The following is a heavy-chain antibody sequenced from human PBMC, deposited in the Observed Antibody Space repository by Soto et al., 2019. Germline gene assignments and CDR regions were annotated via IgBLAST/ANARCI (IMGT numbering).Heavy chain of an antibody. J-gene: IGHJ3*02. V-gene: IGHV1-46*01. D-gene: IGHD3-9*01. Sequence: GASVKVSCKASGYTFTSXYMHWVRQAPGQGLEWMGIINPSGGSTSYAQKLQGRVTMTTDTSTSTAYMELRSLRSDDTAVYYCATLHLPELRYFDWLVNAPVRDAFDIWGQGTMLTVSS. CDR3: ATLHLPELRYFDWLVNAPVRDAFDI. CDR1: GYTFTSXY. CDR2: INPSGGST.